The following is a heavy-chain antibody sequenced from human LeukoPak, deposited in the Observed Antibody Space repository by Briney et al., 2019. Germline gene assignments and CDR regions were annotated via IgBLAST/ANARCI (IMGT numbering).Heavy chain of an antibody. CDR1: GFTFGDYA. CDR2: IRSKAYGGTT. CDR3: TRAAYGSGSFSDY. D-gene: IGHD3-10*01. V-gene: IGHV3-49*04. J-gene: IGHJ4*02. Sequence: GGSLRLSCTASGFTFGDYAMSWVRQAPGKGLEWVGFIRSKAYGGTTEYAASVKGRFTISRDDSKSIVYLQMNSLKTEDTAVYYCTRAAYGSGSFSDYWGQGTLVTVSS.